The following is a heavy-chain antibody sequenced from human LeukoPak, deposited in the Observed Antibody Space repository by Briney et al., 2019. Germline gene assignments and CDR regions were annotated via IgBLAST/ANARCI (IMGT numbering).Heavy chain of an antibody. D-gene: IGHD3-3*01. Sequence: ASVKVSCKASRYTFTTYGISWVRQAPGQGREWMGWISAYNGNTNYAQKLKGRVTMTTDTSTSTAYLELRSLRSDDTAVYYCARESGNTIFGIHNWFDPWGQGTLVTVSS. CDR1: RYTFTTYG. J-gene: IGHJ5*02. V-gene: IGHV1-18*01. CDR2: ISAYNGNT. CDR3: ARESGNTIFGIHNWFDP.